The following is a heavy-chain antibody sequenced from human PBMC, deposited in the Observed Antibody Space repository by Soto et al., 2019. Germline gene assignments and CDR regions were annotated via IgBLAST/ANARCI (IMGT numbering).Heavy chain of an antibody. D-gene: IGHD2-15*01. CDR1: GFTFSNYD. V-gene: IGHV3-13*01. J-gene: IGHJ4*02. Sequence: EVQLVESGVGLVQPGGSLRLSCAASGFTFSNYDMHCVRQVTGKGLEWVSTIGTAGDTYYPGSVKGRFTISRENAKISLYLQMNSLRAEDTAVYYCARGRLISLYYFDYWGQGTLVTVSS. CDR2: IGTAGDT. CDR3: ARGRLISLYYFDY.